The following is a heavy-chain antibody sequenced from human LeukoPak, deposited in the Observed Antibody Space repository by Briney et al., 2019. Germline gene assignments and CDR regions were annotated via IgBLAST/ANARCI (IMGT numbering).Heavy chain of an antibody. V-gene: IGHV1-2*02. CDR1: GGTFSSYA. J-gene: IGHJ5*02. CDR3: ARVTPINWNYGVIWFETPNWFDP. Sequence: PGSSVKVSCKASGGTFSSYAISWVRRAPGQGLEWLDWINPTSGGTNYAQKFQGRVTMTRDTSISTAYMGLSRLRSDDTAVYYCARVTPINWNYGVIWFETPNWFDPWGQGTLVTVSS. D-gene: IGHD1-7*01. CDR2: INPTSGGT.